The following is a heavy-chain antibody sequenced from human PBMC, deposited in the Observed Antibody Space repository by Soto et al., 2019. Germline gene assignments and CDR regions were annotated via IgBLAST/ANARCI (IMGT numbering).Heavy chain of an antibody. Sequence: GESLKISCKGSGYSFTSDWISWVRQMPVKGLEWMGRIDPSDSYTNYSPSFQGHVTISADKSISTAYLQWSSLKASDTAMYYCARQDDYVWGSYRYTSNYYYYGMDVWGQGTTVTVSS. CDR3: ARQDDYVWGSYRYTSNYYYYGMDV. CDR1: GYSFTSDW. V-gene: IGHV5-10-1*01. CDR2: IDPSDSYT. D-gene: IGHD3-16*02. J-gene: IGHJ6*02.